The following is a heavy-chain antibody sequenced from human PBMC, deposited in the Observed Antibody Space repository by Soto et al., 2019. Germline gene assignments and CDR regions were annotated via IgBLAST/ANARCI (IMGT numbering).Heavy chain of an antibody. V-gene: IGHV1-18*01. J-gene: IGHJ3*02. CDR2: ISAYNGNT. CDR3: ARDLQVVNAAFAI. D-gene: IGHD2-15*01. CDR1: GYTLSSYG. Sequence: ASVKVSCKAAGYTLSSYGISWGRQAPGQGLEWMGWISAYNGNTNYAQKLQGRVTMTKDTSTSTAYMELRSLRSDDTAVYYCARDLQVVNAAFAIRGHGTIVTVSS.